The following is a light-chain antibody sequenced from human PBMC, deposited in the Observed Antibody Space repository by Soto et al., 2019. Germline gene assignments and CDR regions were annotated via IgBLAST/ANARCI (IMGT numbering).Light chain of an antibody. V-gene: IGKV3-11*01. CDR3: QKYNSAPIT. CDR1: QRVTRY. J-gene: IGKJ5*01. CDR2: DAS. Sequence: EIVLTQSTATLSLSPGERSTLSWRARQRVTRYLAWHQQTPGQAPRLLIYDASYRATGIPATFSGSRSGTDFPLTISSPQPEDVATYYCQKYNSAPITFGQGTRLEIK.